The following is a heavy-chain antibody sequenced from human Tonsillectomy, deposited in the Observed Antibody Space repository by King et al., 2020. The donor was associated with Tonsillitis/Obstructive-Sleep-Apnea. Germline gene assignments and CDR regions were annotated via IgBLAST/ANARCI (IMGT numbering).Heavy chain of an antibody. CDR3: AKVGTTVTTYLYYYMDV. V-gene: IGHV3-23*04. J-gene: IGHJ6*03. CDR1: GFTFSSYA. Sequence: VQLVESGGGLVQPGGSLRLSCAASGFTFSSYAMSWVRQAPGKGLEWGSSIIGNGGSTYYADSVKGRFTISRDNSKNTLSLQMNSLRAEDTAIYYCAKVGTTVTTYLYYYMDVWGKGTTVTVSS. CDR2: IIGNGGST. D-gene: IGHD4-11*01.